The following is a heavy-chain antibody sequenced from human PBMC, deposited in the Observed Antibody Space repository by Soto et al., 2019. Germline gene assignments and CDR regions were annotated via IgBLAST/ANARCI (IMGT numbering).Heavy chain of an antibody. D-gene: IGHD6-19*01. J-gene: IGHJ4*02. CDR2: FYNTGST. Sequence: EVQLVESGGGLVQPGGSLRLSCAASEFTVSSNYMNWVRQAPGKGLEGVSIFYNTGSTYYADSVKGRFTISRDNSKNTLYLQMNSLRAEDTAVYYCAGSSRWYVIDYWGQGSLVTVSS. CDR1: EFTVSSNY. V-gene: IGHV3-66*01. CDR3: AGSSRWYVIDY.